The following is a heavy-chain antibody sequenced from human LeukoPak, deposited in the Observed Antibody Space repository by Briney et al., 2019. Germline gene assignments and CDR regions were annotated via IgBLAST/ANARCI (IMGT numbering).Heavy chain of an antibody. Sequence: PGGPLRLSCAASGFTDSSYAMSWVRQAAGKGLEWVSAISGSGGSTYYADSVKGRFTISRDDSKNTLYLQMNSLRAEDTAVYYCAKEGTYYDILTGYSTYYFDYWGQGTLVTVSS. J-gene: IGHJ4*02. D-gene: IGHD3-9*01. V-gene: IGHV3-23*01. CDR3: AKEGTYYDILTGYSTYYFDY. CDR1: GFTDSSYA. CDR2: ISGSGGST.